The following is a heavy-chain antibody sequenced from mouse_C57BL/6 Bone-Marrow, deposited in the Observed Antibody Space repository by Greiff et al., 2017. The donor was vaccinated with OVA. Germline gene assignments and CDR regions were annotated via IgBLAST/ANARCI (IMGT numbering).Heavy chain of an antibody. CDR3: ARDGSSYHY. Sequence: EVMLVESGGDLVKPGGSLKLSCAASGFTFSSYGMSWVRQTPDKRLEWVATISSGGSYTYYPDSVKGRFTISRDNAKNTLYLQMSSLKSEDTAMYYCARDGSSYHYWGQGTTLTVSS. V-gene: IGHV5-6*01. J-gene: IGHJ2*01. CDR2: ISSGGSYT. D-gene: IGHD1-1*01. CDR1: GFTFSSYG.